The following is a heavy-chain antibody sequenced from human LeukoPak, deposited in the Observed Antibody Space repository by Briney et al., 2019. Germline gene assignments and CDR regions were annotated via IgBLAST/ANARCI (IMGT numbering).Heavy chain of an antibody. D-gene: IGHD4-11*01. CDR1: GFTFSDYY. V-gene: IGHV3-11*06. Sequence: PGGSLRLSCAASGFTFSDYYMSWIRQAPGKGLEWVSSISSGSSYIYYADSVKGRFTISRDNAMNSLYLQMNSLRAEDTAVYYCARSQKTTVIDYMDVWGKGTTVTVSS. CDR2: ISSGSSYI. CDR3: ARSQKTTVIDYMDV. J-gene: IGHJ6*03.